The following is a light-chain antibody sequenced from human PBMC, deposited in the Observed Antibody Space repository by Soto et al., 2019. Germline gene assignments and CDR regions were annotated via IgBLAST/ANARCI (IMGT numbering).Light chain of an antibody. CDR2: GAS. CDR1: QSVSSNH. CDR3: HQYGSAPWT. J-gene: IGKJ1*01. Sequence: IVFTQSPGTLSLSPGERGALSCRASQSVSSNHVAWYQQKPGQAPRLLISGASNRATGTPDRFRGSGSGTDFTLTITRLEPEDFAVYYCHQYGSAPWTFGQGTKVDIK. V-gene: IGKV3-20*01.